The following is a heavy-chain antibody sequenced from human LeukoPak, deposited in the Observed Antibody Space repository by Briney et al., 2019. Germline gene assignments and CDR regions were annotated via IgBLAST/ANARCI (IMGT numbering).Heavy chain of an antibody. Sequence: PGGSLRLSCAASGFTFSSYAMSWVRQAPGKGLEWVSAISGSGGSTYYADSVKGRFTISRDNSKNTLYLQMNSLRAEDTAVYYCAKTRQQLVANGYYFDYWGQGTLVTVSS. CDR2: ISGSGGST. V-gene: IGHV3-23*01. CDR1: GFTFSSYA. CDR3: AKTRQQLVANGYYFDY. J-gene: IGHJ4*02. D-gene: IGHD6-13*01.